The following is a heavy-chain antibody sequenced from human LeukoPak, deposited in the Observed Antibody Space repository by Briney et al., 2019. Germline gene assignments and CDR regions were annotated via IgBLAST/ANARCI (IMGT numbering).Heavy chain of an antibody. CDR1: GGSISSSSYY. Sequence: SETLSLTCTVSGGSISSSSYYWGWIRQPPGKGLEWIGSIYYSGSTNYSPSLKSRVTISVDTSKNQFSLKLSSVTAADTAVYYCARGRGRITIFGVVIILAFDIWGQGTMVTVSS. D-gene: IGHD3-3*01. CDR3: ARGRGRITIFGVVIILAFDI. V-gene: IGHV4-39*07. CDR2: IYYSGST. J-gene: IGHJ3*02.